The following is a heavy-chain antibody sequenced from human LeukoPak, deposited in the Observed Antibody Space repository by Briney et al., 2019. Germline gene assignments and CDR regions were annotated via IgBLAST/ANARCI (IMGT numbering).Heavy chain of an antibody. D-gene: IGHD3-22*01. CDR2: INHSGST. CDR1: GGSFSGYY. V-gene: IGHV4-34*01. CDR3: ARARTRITMIVVVIYGFDL. Sequence: SETLSLTCAVYGGSFSGYYWSWIRQPPGKGLEWIGEINHSGSTNYNPSLKNRVTISVDTSKNQFSLKLSSVTAADTAVYYCARARTRITMIVVVIYGFDLWGRGTLVTVSS. J-gene: IGHJ2*01.